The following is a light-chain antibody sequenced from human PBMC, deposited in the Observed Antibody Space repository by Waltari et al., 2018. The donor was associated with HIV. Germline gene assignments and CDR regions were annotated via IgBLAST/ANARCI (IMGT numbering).Light chain of an antibody. CDR1: SSDVGSYNF. Sequence: QSALTQPAPVSGSPGQSITISCTETSSDVGSYNFVSWYQQHPGKAPKLMIYEVSKRPSGVSNRFSGSKSGNTASLTISGLQAEDEADYYCCSYAGSSTWVFGGGTKLTVL. J-gene: IGLJ3*02. CDR2: EVS. V-gene: IGLV2-23*02. CDR3: CSYAGSSTWV.